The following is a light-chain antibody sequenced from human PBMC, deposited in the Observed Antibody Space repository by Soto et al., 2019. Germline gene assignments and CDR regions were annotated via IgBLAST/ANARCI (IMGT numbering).Light chain of an antibody. CDR3: QQRSNWPVT. J-gene: IGKJ5*01. CDR2: DAS. CDR1: QSVSGK. V-gene: IGKV3-11*01. Sequence: EIVLTQSPGTLSLSPGERATLSCRAGQSVSGKVAWYQQKPGQAPRLLIYDASNRATGIPARFSGSGSGTDFTLTISSLEPEDFAVYYCQQRSNWPVTFGQGTRLEIK.